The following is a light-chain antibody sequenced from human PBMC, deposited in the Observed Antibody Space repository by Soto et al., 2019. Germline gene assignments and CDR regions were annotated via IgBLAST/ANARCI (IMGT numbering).Light chain of an antibody. V-gene: IGLV3-21*02. CDR3: HVWDRNSNDVV. CDR1: DIGSKT. J-gene: IGLJ3*02. CDR2: DDR. Sequence: SYELTQPPSVSVAPGQTAMITCGGNDIGSKTVHWYQQRPGQAPVLVVYDDRYRPSGIPERLSGSNSGSTATLTISRVEAGDEADYYCHVWDRNSNDVVFGGGTKLTVL.